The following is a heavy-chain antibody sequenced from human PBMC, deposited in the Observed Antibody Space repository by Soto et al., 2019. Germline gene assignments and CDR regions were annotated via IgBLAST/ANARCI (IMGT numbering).Heavy chain of an antibody. Sequence: LRLSCAASGFNFSSYGMHWVRQAPGKGLEWVAVIWYDGSNKYYADSVKGRFTISRDNSKNTLYLQMNSLRAEDTAVYYCARDKEVGATNYYYYYGMDVWGQGTTVTVSS. CDR3: ARDKEVGATNYYYYYGMDV. D-gene: IGHD1-26*01. J-gene: IGHJ6*02. CDR1: GFNFSSYG. CDR2: IWYDGSNK. V-gene: IGHV3-33*01.